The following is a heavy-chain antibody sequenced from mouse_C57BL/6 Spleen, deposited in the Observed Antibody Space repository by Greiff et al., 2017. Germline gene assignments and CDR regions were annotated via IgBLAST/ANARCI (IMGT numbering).Heavy chain of an antibody. CDR3: ARWVAMDD. CDR2: SYPGDGDT. J-gene: IGHJ4*01. CDR1: GYAFSSSW. V-gene: IGHV1-82*01. Sequence: VQLKESGPELVKPGASVKISCKASGYAFSSSWMNWVKQRPGTGLEWIGRSYPGDGDTNYNGKFKGKATLTADKSSSTAYMQLSSLTSEDSAVYFCARWVAMDDWGQGTSVTVSS.